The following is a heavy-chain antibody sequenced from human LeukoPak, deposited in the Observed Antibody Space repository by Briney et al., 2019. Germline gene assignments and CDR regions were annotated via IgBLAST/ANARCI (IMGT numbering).Heavy chain of an antibody. V-gene: IGHV3-23*01. J-gene: IGHJ3*02. CDR1: GLTFSSDS. Sequence: GAPLRLSCAASGLTFSSDSISSVRQPPRKGLEWDSAISGSGGSTYYAHSVNGRFAISRENYKNMLYLQMNSLRDEDTAVYYCAKDLGIFSLDDAFDIWAQGPMVTVSS. CDR3: AKDLGIFSLDDAFDI. CDR2: ISGSGGST. D-gene: IGHD2-21*01.